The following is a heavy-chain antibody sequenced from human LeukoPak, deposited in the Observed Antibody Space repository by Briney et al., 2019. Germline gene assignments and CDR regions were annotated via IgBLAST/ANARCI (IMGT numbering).Heavy chain of an antibody. CDR2: ISTSGDTI. V-gene: IGHV3-48*03. Sequence: GGSLRLSCAASGFTFSSYEMSWVRQAPGKGLEWVSYISTSGDTIHHADSVKGRFTISRDNAKNSLYLQMNSLRVEDTAVYYCARGVVMPYWGQGTLVTVSS. D-gene: IGHD3-22*01. CDR3: ARGVVMPY. J-gene: IGHJ4*02. CDR1: GFTFSSYE.